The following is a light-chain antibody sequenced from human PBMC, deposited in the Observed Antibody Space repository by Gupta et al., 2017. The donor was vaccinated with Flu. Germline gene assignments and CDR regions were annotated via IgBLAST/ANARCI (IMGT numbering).Light chain of an antibody. J-gene: IGKJ1*01. CDR2: DVS. V-gene: IGKV3-15*01. CDR1: QKINAN. Sequence: GERATLSCRANQKINANLAWYQQKPGQAIRLLIYDVSTRATAISGRFSGSGSGTEFSLTISNLQSEDCAVYFCQQYDKWPATFGQGTKVEVK. CDR3: QQYDKWPAT.